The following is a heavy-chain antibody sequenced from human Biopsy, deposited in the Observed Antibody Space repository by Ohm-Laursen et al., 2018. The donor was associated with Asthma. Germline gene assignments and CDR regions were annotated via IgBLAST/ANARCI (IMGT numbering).Heavy chain of an antibody. D-gene: IGHD4/OR15-4a*01. CDR2: ISWNSRSV. CDR3: RALPTRTMYFDS. CDR1: GFTVSSNG. V-gene: IGHV3-9*01. J-gene: IGHJ4*02. Sequence: SLRLSCAASGFTVSSNGMSWVRQPPGKGLEWVSGISWNSRSVGYGDSVKGRFTISRDNTKNSLYLQMNSLSPEDTAMYYCRALPTRTMYFDSWGQGTLVTVSS.